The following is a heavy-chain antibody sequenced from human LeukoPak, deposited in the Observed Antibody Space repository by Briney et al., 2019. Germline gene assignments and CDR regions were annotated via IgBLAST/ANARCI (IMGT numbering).Heavy chain of an antibody. D-gene: IGHD3-10*01. CDR3: ASGGLGARKYYSDPFDY. V-gene: IGHV3-53*01. Sequence: GGSLTLSCAASGFTVSSNYMSWVRQAPEKGLEWVSIIYSRGSTYYADSVKGRFTISRDDSKNTVYLQMNSLRAEDAAVYYCASGGLGARKYYSDPFDYWGQGTLVTVSS. CDR1: GFTVSSNY. J-gene: IGHJ4*03. CDR2: IYSRGST.